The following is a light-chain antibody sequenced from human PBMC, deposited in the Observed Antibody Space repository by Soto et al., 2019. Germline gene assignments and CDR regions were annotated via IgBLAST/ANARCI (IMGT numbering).Light chain of an antibody. CDR2: GAS. V-gene: IGKV3D-15*01. CDR1: QSVSSN. J-gene: IGKJ1*01. CDR3: QQRDIWPWT. Sequence: EIVMTQSPATLSVSPGERATLSCRASQSVSSNLAWYQQKPGQAPRLLIYGASSRATGIPDRFSGSGSGTDFTLTISSLEPEDFAVYYCQQRDIWPWTFGQGTKVDIK.